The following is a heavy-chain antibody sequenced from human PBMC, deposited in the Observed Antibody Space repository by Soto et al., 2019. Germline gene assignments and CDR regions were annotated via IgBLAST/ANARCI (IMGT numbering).Heavy chain of an antibody. CDR3: ARDLVDDSGNYLGDY. CDR2: IYYNGTNK. CDR1: GFTFSNYG. Sequence: QVQLVESGGGVVQPGRSLRLSCAASGFTFSNYGMHWIRQAPGKGLEWVAIIYYNGTNKYYADYVRGRFTISRDNSENTLYLQMNSLRAEDTAVYYCARDLVDDSGNYLGDYWGQGTLVTVSS. D-gene: IGHD3-10*01. V-gene: IGHV3-33*01. J-gene: IGHJ4*02.